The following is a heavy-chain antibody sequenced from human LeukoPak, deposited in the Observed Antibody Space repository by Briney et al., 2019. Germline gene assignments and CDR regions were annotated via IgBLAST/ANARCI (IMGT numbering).Heavy chain of an antibody. CDR2: IRYDGTAQ. CDR1: GFTFSNYG. D-gene: IGHD2-21*01. Sequence: PGGSLRLSCAASGFTFSNYGMDWVRQAPGKGLEWVAFIRYDGTAQYYADSVKGRFTISRDNSKNTLYLQVNSVRAEDTAVYYCGRGNSNDFDIWGQGTMVTVSS. J-gene: IGHJ3*02. CDR3: GRGNSNDFDI. V-gene: IGHV3-30*02.